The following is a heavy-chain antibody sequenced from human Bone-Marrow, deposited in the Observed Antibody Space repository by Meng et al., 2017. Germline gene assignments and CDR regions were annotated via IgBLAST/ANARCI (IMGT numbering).Heavy chain of an antibody. CDR1: GGSFSGYY. Sequence: AQLHRWGAGLLKPSRTLSLTCAVYGGSFSGYYWSWIRQPPGKGLEWIGEINHSGSTNYNPSLKSRVTISVDTSKNQFSLKLSSVTAADTAVYYCARGRVTTVTTPNWYFDLWGRGTLVTVSS. CDR3: ARGRVTTVTTPNWYFDL. V-gene: IGHV4-34*01. CDR2: INHSGST. J-gene: IGHJ2*01. D-gene: IGHD4-17*01.